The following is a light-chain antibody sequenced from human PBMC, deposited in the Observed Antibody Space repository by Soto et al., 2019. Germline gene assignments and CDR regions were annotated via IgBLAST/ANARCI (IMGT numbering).Light chain of an antibody. Sequence: EIVLTQSPATLSLSPGERAILSCRASQSVSPFLAWFQQRPGQPPRLLIYNASNRTTGIPARFSGSGSGTDFTLTISSLEPEDFAVYYCQQRGDWPTITFGQGTRVEIK. V-gene: IGKV3-11*01. CDR1: QSVSPF. J-gene: IGKJ5*01. CDR3: QQRGDWPTIT. CDR2: NAS.